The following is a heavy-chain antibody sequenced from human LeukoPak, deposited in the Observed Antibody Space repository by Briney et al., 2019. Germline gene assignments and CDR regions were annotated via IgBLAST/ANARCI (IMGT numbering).Heavy chain of an antibody. CDR1: GDSISSSSYY. CDR2: IFHSGST. CDR3: ARYSSGYYAFFDY. D-gene: IGHD3-22*01. Sequence: PSETLSLTCTVSGDSISSSSYYWGWIRQPPGKGLEWIGSIFHSGSTYYNPSLKSRVTISVDTSKNQFSLKLSSVTAADTAVYYCARYSSGYYAFFDYWGQGTLVTVSS. V-gene: IGHV4-39*07. J-gene: IGHJ4*02.